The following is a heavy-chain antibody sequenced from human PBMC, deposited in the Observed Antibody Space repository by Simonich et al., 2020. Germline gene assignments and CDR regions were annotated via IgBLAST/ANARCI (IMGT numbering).Heavy chain of an antibody. Sequence: EVQLVESGGGLVKPGGSLRLSCAASGFTFSSYWKSWVRQAPGKGLEWGANRQQEGREKYYVDSVKGRFTISRDNAKNSLYLQMNSLRAEDTAVYYCARDREVYGSGSYYNYWGQGTLVTVSS. CDR1: GFTFSSYW. J-gene: IGHJ4*02. V-gene: IGHV3-7*01. CDR3: ARDREVYGSGSYYNY. CDR2: RQQEGREK. D-gene: IGHD3-10*01.